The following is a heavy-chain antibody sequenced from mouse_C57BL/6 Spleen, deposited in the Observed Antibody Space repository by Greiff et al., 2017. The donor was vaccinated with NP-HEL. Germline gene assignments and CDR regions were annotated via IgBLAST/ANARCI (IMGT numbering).Heavy chain of an antibody. J-gene: IGHJ1*03. D-gene: IGHD6-5*01. CDR2: IYPGDGDT. V-gene: IGHV1-82*01. Sequence: VQLQQSGPELVKPGASVKISCKASGYAFSSSWMNWVKQRPGTGLEWIGRIYPGDGDTNYNGKFKGKATLTADKSSSTAYMQLSSLTSEDSAVYFCARAYKWYFDVWGTGTTVTVSS. CDR1: GYAFSSSW. CDR3: ARAYKWYFDV.